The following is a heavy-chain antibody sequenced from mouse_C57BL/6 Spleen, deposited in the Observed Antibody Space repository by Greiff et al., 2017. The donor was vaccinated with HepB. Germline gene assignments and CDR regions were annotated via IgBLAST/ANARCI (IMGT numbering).Heavy chain of an antibody. CDR1: GYTFTSYW. J-gene: IGHJ2*01. CDR3: ASPAITTVVYFDY. Sequence: VQLQQSGAELVKPGASVKLSCKASGYTFTSYWMRWVKQRPGQGLEWIGMIHPNSGSTNYNEKFKSKATLTVDKSSSTAYMQLSSLTSEDSAVYYCASPAITTVVYFDYWGQGTTLTVSS. CDR2: IHPNSGST. V-gene: IGHV1-64*01. D-gene: IGHD1-1*01.